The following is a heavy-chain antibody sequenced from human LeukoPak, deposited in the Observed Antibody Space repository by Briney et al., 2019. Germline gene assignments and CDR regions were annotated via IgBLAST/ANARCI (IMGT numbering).Heavy chain of an antibody. D-gene: IGHD6-19*01. Sequence: ASVKVSCKASGGTFSSYAISWVRQAPGQGLEWMGRIIPILGIANYAQKFQGRVTFTADKSTSTAYMELSSLRSEDTAVYYCARDRESVAGSLNWFDPWGQRTLVAVSS. CDR3: ARDRESVAGSLNWFDP. CDR1: GGTFSSYA. J-gene: IGHJ5*02. CDR2: IIPILGIA. V-gene: IGHV1-69*04.